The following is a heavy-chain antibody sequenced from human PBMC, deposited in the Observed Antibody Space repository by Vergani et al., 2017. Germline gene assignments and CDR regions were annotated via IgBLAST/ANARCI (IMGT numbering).Heavy chain of an antibody. CDR2: ISSSSSYI. J-gene: IGHJ4*02. CDR3: AKEREVAGTIRKHLDY. V-gene: IGHV3-21*01. CDR1: GFTFSSYS. Sequence: EVQLVQSGGGLVKPGGSVRLSCAASGFTFSSYSMNWVRQAPGKGLEWVSSISSSSSYIYYADSVKGRFTISRDNAKNSLYLQMNSLRAEDTAVYYCAKEREVAGTIRKHLDYWGQGTLVTVSS. D-gene: IGHD6-19*01.